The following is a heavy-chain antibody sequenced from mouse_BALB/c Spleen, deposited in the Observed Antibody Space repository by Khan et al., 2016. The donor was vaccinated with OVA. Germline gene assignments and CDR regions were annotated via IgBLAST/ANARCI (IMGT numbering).Heavy chain of an antibody. CDR2: LSPGSGDT. D-gene: IGHD1-2*01. V-gene: IGHV1-77*01. Sequence: QVQLQQSGAELARPGASVKLSCKASGYTFTDYYINWVKQRTGQGLEWIGELSPGSGDTYYHERFKGKATLTADHSSSTAYMQRSSLTSEASAVYFCARRNYFGYTFAYWGQGTLVTVSA. CDR1: GYTFTDYY. CDR3: ARRNYFGYTFAY. J-gene: IGHJ3*01.